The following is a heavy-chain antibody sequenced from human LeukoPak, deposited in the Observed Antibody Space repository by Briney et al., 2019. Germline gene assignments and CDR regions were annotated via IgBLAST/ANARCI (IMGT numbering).Heavy chain of an antibody. J-gene: IGHJ4*02. V-gene: IGHV4-4*02. D-gene: IGHD4-23*01. CDR3: ARVYGGTIDY. CDR1: GGSISSSNW. Sequence: SETLSLTCAVSGGSISSSNWWSWVRQPPGKGLEWIGEIYHSGSTNYKPSLKSRVTISVDTSKNQFSLKLSSVTAADTAVYYCARVYGGTIDYWGQGTLVTVSS. CDR2: IYHSGST.